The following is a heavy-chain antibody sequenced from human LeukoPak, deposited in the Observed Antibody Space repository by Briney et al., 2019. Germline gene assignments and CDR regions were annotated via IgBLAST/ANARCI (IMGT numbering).Heavy chain of an antibody. Sequence: GASVKVSCKVSGYTLTELSMHWVRQAPGKGLEWMGGFDPEDGETIYAQKFQGRVTMTEDTSTDTAYMELSSLTSEDTALYFCARGRWVGTTQAYYLDYWGQGTLVTVSS. D-gene: IGHD1-26*01. CDR2: FDPEDGET. CDR1: GYTLTELS. J-gene: IGHJ4*02. V-gene: IGHV1-24*01. CDR3: ARGRWVGTTQAYYLDY.